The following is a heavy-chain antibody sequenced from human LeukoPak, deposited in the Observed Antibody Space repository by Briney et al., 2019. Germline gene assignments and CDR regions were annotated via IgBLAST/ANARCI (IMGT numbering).Heavy chain of an antibody. CDR3: TRDRAHSSGWSPLFY. J-gene: IGHJ4*02. D-gene: IGHD6-13*01. CDR2: IRSKAYGGTI. CDR1: GFTFGDYA. V-gene: IGHV3-49*04. Sequence: PGGSLRLSCTGSGFTFGDYAMSWVRQAPGKGLEWVGFIRSKAYGGTIQYAAPVKGRFIISRDDSKSIVYLQMDSLKPEDTAVYYCTRDRAHSSGWSPLFYWGQGTPVTVSS.